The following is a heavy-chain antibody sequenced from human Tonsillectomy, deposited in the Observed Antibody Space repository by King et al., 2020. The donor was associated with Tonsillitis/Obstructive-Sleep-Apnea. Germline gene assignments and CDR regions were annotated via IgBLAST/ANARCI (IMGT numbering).Heavy chain of an antibody. V-gene: IGHV1-2*02. D-gene: IGHD3-16*01. J-gene: IGHJ4*02. CDR3: ARGEFTGDRAYFDY. Sequence: VQLVQSGAEVKKLGASVKVSCKASGYPFIVFYMQWVRQACGQGREWMGWSNPNIGGTTYAQKFQGRGTRTRDTSISTAYMALSRLRSDDTAVYYCARGEFTGDRAYFDYWGQGTLVTVSA. CDR1: GYPFIVFY. CDR2: SNPNIGGT.